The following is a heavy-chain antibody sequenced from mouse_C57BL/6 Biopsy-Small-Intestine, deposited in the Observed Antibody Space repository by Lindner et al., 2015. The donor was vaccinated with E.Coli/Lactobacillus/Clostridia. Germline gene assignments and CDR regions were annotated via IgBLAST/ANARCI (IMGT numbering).Heavy chain of an antibody. Sequence: SVKVSCKASGFTFTSYYIHWARQAPGQGLEWMGIINPNAGRTTYAQKFQGRVTMTGDTSTTTVYMELSSLRSEDTAVYYCARGNKYYETLTGSSSQDTFDIWGQGTMVTVSS. D-gene: IGHD2-4*01. V-gene: IGHV1-64*01. CDR2: INPNAGRT. CDR1: GFTFTSYY. CDR3: ARGNKYYETLTGSSSQDTFDI. J-gene: IGHJ3*01.